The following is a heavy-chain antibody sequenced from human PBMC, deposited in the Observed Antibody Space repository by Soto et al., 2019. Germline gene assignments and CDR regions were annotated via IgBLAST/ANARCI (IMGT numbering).Heavy chain of an antibody. CDR2: ISNSGSRI. Sequence: GGSLRLSCAVSGFTLSSYEMNWVRQAPGKGLEWVSYISNSGSRIHYADSVKGRFTISRDNAKNSLYLQMSSLRAEDTAVYYCAREAWDGMDVWGQGTTVTVSS. CDR1: GFTLSSYE. CDR3: AREAWDGMDV. J-gene: IGHJ6*02. V-gene: IGHV3-48*03. D-gene: IGHD1-26*01.